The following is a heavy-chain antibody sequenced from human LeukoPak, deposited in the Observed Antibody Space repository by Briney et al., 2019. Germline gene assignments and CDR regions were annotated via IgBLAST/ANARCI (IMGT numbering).Heavy chain of an antibody. V-gene: IGHV1-69*06. CDR1: GGSFTNNA. Sequence: SVKVSCKVSGGSFTNNAIIWVRQAPGQGPEWMGRILPIFGTAEYAEKFQGRLTITADKTTTTAYMELTSLKFEDTAFYFCARGKGFVGHFDYWGQGTLVTVSS. D-gene: IGHD3-3*01. J-gene: IGHJ4*02. CDR3: ARGKGFVGHFDY. CDR2: ILPIFGTA.